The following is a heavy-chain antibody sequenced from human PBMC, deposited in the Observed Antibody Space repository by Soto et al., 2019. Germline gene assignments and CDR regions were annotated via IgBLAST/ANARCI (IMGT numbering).Heavy chain of an antibody. D-gene: IGHD3-10*01. J-gene: IGHJ4*02. Sequence: EVQLLESGGGLVQPGGSLRLSCADSVFTFSSYAMSWVRQAPGKGLEWVSAISGSGGSTYYADSVKGRFTISRDNSKNTLYLQMNSLRAEDTAVYYCAKGGGDGSGSYYVDYWGQGTLVTVSS. V-gene: IGHV3-23*01. CDR1: VFTFSSYA. CDR2: ISGSGGST. CDR3: AKGGGDGSGSYYVDY.